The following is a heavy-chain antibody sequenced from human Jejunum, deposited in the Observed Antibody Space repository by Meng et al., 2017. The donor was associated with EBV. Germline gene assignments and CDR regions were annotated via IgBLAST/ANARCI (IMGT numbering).Heavy chain of an antibody. CDR3: TRGSTGAFNA. CDR2: THYSETS. Sequence: QLRLQESGPGLVKPWXXLSLTCTVTGDSVRSYYWSWIRQSPEKGLEWIGYTHYSETSIYSPSLMSRATISVDTSNSQFSLKLNSVTAADTAIYYCTRGSTGAFNAWGQGLLVTVSS. J-gene: IGHJ5*02. V-gene: IGHV4-59*02. CDR1: GDSVRSYY. D-gene: IGHD1-26*01.